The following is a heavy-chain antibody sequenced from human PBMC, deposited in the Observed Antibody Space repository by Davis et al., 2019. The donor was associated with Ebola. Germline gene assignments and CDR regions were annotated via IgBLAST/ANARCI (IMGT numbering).Heavy chain of an antibody. D-gene: IGHD3-10*01. V-gene: IGHV1-69*13. CDR1: GGTFSSYS. CDR3: ARDYYGSGSSYYFDY. Sequence: SVKVSCKASGGTFSSYSIRWVRQAPGQGLEWMGGIIPIFGTANYAQKFQGRVTITADESTSTAYMERSSLRSEDTAVYYCARDYYGSGSSYYFDYWGQGTLVTVSS. J-gene: IGHJ4*02. CDR2: IIPIFGTA.